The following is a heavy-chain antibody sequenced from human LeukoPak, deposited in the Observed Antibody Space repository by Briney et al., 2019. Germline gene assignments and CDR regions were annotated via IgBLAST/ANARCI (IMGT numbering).Heavy chain of an antibody. CDR1: GFTFNTYT. CDR2: ISSDSNYI. V-gene: IGHV3-21*01. CDR3: ARGRHKIVTKGSYFDY. D-gene: IGHD3-22*01. J-gene: IGHJ4*02. Sequence: GGSLRLSCAASGFTFNTYTMNWVRQAPGKGLEWVSSISSDSNYIYYADSVKGRFTISRDNAKNSLYLQMNSLRAEDTAVYYCARGRHKIVTKGSYFDYWGQGTLVTVSS.